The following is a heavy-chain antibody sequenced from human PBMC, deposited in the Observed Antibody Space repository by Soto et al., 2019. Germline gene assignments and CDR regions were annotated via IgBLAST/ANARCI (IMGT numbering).Heavy chain of an antibody. CDR2: IKQDGSEK. CDR1: GFTFSSYW. V-gene: IGHV3-7*03. D-gene: IGHD5-18*01. J-gene: IGHJ4*02. Sequence: GGSLRLSCGAPGFTFSSYWMSWGRQAPGKGLEGGANIKQDGSEKYYVDSVKGRFTISSDNAKNSLYLQMNSLRAEDTAVYYCAGPGYSSQDSWRQGALVTVSS. CDR3: AGPGYSSQDS.